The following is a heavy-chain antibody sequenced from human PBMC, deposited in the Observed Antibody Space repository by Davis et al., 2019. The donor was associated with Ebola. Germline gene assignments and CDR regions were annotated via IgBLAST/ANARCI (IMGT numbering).Heavy chain of an antibody. CDR3: ARGDGYSGPDDY. J-gene: IGHJ4*02. V-gene: IGHV4-59*01. Sequence: MPGRSLRPSCTVPGGSISSYYWSWIRQLPGKGLEWIGYIYYSGSTNYNPSLKSRVTISVDTSTNQFSLKLSSVTAADTAVYYCARGDGYSGPDDYWGQGTLVTVSS. CDR1: GGSISSYY. CDR2: IYYSGST. D-gene: IGHD5-12*01.